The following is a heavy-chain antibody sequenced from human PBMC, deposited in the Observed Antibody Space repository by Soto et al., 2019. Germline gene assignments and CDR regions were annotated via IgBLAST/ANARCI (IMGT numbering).Heavy chain of an antibody. CDR2: ISSSGSTI. Sequence: GGSLRLSCAASGFTFSDYYMSWIRQAPGKGLEWVSYISSSGSTIYYADSVKGRFTISRDNAKNSLYLQMNSLRAEDTAVYYCARDRTPPMGSSWFDYWGQGTLVTVSS. CDR3: ARDRTPPMGSSWFDY. D-gene: IGHD6-13*01. J-gene: IGHJ4*02. CDR1: GFTFSDYY. V-gene: IGHV3-11*01.